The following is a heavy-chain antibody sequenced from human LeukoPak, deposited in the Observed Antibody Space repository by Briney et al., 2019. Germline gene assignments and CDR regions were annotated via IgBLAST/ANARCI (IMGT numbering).Heavy chain of an antibody. Sequence: ASVKVSCQASGYTFTGYYMHWVRQAPGQGLEWMGWINPNSGGSNYAQKFQGRVTMTRDTSISTANMELSRLRSDDTAVYYCARVRRGIVSNYYYYGMDVWGQGTTVTVSS. V-gene: IGHV1-2*02. CDR3: ARVRRGIVSNYYYYGMDV. CDR2: INPNSGGS. D-gene: IGHD1-1*01. CDR1: GYTFTGYY. J-gene: IGHJ6*02.